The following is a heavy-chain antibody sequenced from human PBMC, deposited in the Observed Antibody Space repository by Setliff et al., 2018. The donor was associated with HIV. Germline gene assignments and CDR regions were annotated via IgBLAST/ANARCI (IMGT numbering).Heavy chain of an antibody. Sequence: ASVKVSCKASGCTFTSYAMNWVRQAPGQGLEWMGWINTNTGNPTYAQGFTGRFVFSLDTSVSTAFLQISSLKAEDTAVYFCAREKTLGALDIWGQGTMVTVSS. J-gene: IGHJ3*02. CDR3: AREKTLGALDI. V-gene: IGHV7-4-1*02. CDR2: INTNTGNP. CDR1: GCTFTSYA.